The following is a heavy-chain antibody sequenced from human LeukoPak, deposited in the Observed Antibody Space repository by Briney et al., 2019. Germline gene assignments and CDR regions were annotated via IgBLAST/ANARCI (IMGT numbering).Heavy chain of an antibody. CDR3: AREANSPTARYWYFDL. Sequence: PSETLSLTCTVSGGSVSSYYWSWMRQSPGKGLEWIGYVYYSGSPNYNPALKSPVTISLDTSESQFSLKLSSVTAADTAVYYCAREANSPTARYWYFDLWGRGTQVTVSS. V-gene: IGHV4-59*02. CDR2: VYYSGSP. CDR1: GGSVSSYY. J-gene: IGHJ2*01. D-gene: IGHD2-21*01.